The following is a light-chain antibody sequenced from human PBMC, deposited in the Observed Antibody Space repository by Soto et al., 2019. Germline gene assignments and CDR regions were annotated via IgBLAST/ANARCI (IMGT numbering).Light chain of an antibody. Sequence: DIQMTQSPSALSSSVGDRVTLTCRASQNIGTSLAWYQQKPGRAPKVLIYDVSTLERGVPSRLSGSQFGSEFTLTISGLQPDDFATYYCQQYSNFATFGQGTKVDIK. CDR3: QQYSNFAT. V-gene: IGKV1-5*01. CDR2: DVS. J-gene: IGKJ1*01. CDR1: QNIGTS.